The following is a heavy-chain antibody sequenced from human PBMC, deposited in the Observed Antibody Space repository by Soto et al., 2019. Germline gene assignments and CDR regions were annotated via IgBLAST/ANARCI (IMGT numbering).Heavy chain of an antibody. CDR2: IYTSGST. J-gene: IGHJ5*02. CDR3: ARAYFHQLLYNWFDP. D-gene: IGHD2-2*01. Sequence: SETLSLTCTVSGGSISSYYWSWIRQPAGKGLEWIGRIYTSGSTNYNPSLKSRVTMSVDTSKNQFSLKLSSVTAADTAVYYCARAYFHQLLYNWFDPWGQGTLVTVSS. CDR1: GGSISSYY. V-gene: IGHV4-4*07.